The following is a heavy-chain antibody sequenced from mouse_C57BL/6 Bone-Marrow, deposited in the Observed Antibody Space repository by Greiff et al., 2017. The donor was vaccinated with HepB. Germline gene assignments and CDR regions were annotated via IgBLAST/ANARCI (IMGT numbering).Heavy chain of an antibody. J-gene: IGHJ3*01. CDR2: INPYNGGT. CDR3: PRSSYGTFPAWSAF. D-gene: IGHD2-10*01. Sequence: VQLQQSGPVLVKPGASVKMSCKASGYTFTDYYMNWVKQSHGKSLEWIGVINPYNGGTSYNQKFKGKATLTVDKSSSTAFMELNSLTSEDSAVFYCPRSSYGTFPAWSAFCRPRTLLTVSA. CDR1: GYTFTDYY. V-gene: IGHV1-19*01.